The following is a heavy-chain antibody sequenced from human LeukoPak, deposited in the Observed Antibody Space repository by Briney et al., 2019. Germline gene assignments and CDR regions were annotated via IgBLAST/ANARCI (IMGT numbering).Heavy chain of an antibody. V-gene: IGHV3-11*01. CDR3: AREHSTGYY. J-gene: IGHJ4*02. D-gene: IGHD2-8*02. Sequence: GGSLRLSCAASGFTFTNYYMSWVRQAPGKGLEWISYISSDGSTIDYADSVKGRFTISRDNAKNSLYLQKNRLRAEDTAVYYCAREHSTGYYWGQGTLVTVSS. CDR1: GFTFTNYY. CDR2: ISSDGSTI.